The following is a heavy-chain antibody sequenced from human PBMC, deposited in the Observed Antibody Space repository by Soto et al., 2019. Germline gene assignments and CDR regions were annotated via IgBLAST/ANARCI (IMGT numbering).Heavy chain of an antibody. J-gene: IGHJ4*02. D-gene: IGHD3-22*01. CDR3: AKGDYYDSSGYPLMY. V-gene: IGHV3-23*01. Sequence: EVQLLESGGALVQPGGSLRLSCSTSGFTFSSYAMTWVRQAPGKGLEWLSGISGSGTNTYYADSVKGRFTISRDSSKNTLYLQMNSLRVDDTAVYYCAKGDYYDSSGYPLMYWGQGTLLTVSS. CDR1: GFTFSSYA. CDR2: ISGSGTNT.